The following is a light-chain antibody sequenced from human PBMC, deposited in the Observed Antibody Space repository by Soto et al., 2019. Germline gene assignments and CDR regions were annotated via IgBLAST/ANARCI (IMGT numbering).Light chain of an antibody. CDR1: SSNIGSNP. V-gene: IGLV1-44*01. CDR2: TNS. CDR3: ATWDDSLNGQV. Sequence: QAVVTQPPSASGPPGQRVTISCSGSSSNIGSNPVNWYQQLPGTTPKLLIYTNSQRPSGVPDRFSGSKSGTSASLAISGLQSEDEADYYCATWDDSLNGQVFGGGTQLTVL. J-gene: IGLJ7*01.